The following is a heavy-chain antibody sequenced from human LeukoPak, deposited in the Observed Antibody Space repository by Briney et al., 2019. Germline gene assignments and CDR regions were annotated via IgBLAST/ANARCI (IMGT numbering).Heavy chain of an antibody. D-gene: IGHD5-18*01. V-gene: IGHV3-23*01. CDR2: ITGGGGVT. Sequence: GGSLRLSCAASGFFLSSSGMHWVRPAPGKGLEWVSAITGGGGVTYYADSVKGRFTISRDSYQGTLYLQMNSLRVDDTAIYYCTHDRSGYNFAWGHGTLVTVSS. J-gene: IGHJ4*01. CDR3: THDRSGYNFA. CDR1: GFFLSSSG.